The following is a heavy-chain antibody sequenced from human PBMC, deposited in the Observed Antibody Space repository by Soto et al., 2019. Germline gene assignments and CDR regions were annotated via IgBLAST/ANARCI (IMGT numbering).Heavy chain of an antibody. D-gene: IGHD6-13*01. V-gene: IGHV3-23*01. J-gene: IGHJ4*02. Sequence: GGSLRLSCAASGFTFSSYAMSWVRQAPGKGLEWVSAISGSGGSTYYADSVKGRFTISRDNSKNTLYLQMNSLRAEDTAVYYCAKELLLSSETAAAGTYDYWGQGTLVTVSS. CDR1: GFTFSSYA. CDR2: ISGSGGST. CDR3: AKELLLSSETAAAGTYDY.